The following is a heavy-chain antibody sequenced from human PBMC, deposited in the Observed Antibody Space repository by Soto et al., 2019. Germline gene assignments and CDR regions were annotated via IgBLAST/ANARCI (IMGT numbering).Heavy chain of an antibody. CDR1: GCTFRSRSDY. D-gene: IGHD6-13*01. V-gene: IGHV4-61*01. CDR2: IYYSGST. Sequence: SEPLRRTWPVSGCTFRSRSDYWLWIRQAPGKGLEWIGYIYYSGSTNYNPSLKSRVTISVDTSKNQFSLKLSSVTAADTAVYYCARGGSSSWYLTGRSDYFDYWGQGTLVTVSS. CDR3: ARGGSSSWYLTGRSDYFDY. J-gene: IGHJ4*02.